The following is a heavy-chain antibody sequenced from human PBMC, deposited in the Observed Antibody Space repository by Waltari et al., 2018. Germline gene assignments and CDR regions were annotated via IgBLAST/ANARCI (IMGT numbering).Heavy chain of an antibody. J-gene: IGHJ4*02. D-gene: IGHD1-20*01. CDR1: GIPFSNYA. CDR3: ATPFYNWDDPLHS. V-gene: IGHV3-23*01. Sequence: EVQLLESGGDLVQPGGSLRLSCAASGIPFSNYAINCVRLAPGRGLGWVSAITVGDDTYYADSVKGRFTISRDTSKDTVQLQMNGLRAEDTAVYYCATPFYNWDDPLHSWGQGTLVTVSS. CDR2: ITVGDDT.